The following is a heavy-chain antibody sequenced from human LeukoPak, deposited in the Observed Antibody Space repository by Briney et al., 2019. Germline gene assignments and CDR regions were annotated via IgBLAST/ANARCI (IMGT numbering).Heavy chain of an antibody. CDR3: AKDRGYSHGFEY. D-gene: IGHD5-12*01. V-gene: IGHV3-30*18. J-gene: IGHJ4*02. CDR1: GFTFSSYG. Sequence: GGSLRLSCAASGFTFSSYGMHWVRQAPGKGLEWVAAISYDGRNKEYVDSVKGRFTISRDNSKNALYLQMNSLRAEDTAVHYCAKDRGYSHGFEYWGQGTLVTVSS. CDR2: ISYDGRNK.